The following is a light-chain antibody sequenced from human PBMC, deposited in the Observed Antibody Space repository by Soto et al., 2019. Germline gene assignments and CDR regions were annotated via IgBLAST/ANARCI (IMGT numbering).Light chain of an antibody. J-gene: IGLJ2*01. CDR1: SSDVGGYNY. V-gene: IGLV2-11*01. Sequence: QSVLTQPRSVSGSPGQSVTISCTGTSSDVGGYNYVSWYQQHPGKAPKVMIYDVSKRPSGVPDRFSGSKSGNTASLTISGLQAEDAADYYCCSYAGSYTHVVFGGGTQLTVL. CDR2: DVS. CDR3: CSYAGSYTHVV.